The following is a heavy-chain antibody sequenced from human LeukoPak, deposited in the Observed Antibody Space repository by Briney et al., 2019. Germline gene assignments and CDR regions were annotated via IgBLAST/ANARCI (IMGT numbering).Heavy chain of an antibody. J-gene: IGHJ6*03. CDR3: TTAHYDFYYMDV. CDR2: IKSKTDGGTT. CDR1: GFTFSNAW. V-gene: IGHV3-15*01. Sequence: PGGSLRLSCAASGFTFSNAWMSWVRQAPGKGLEWVGRIKSKTDGGTTDYAAPVKGRFTISRDDSKNTLYLQMNSLKTEDTAVYYCTTAHYDFYYMDVWGKGTTVTVSS.